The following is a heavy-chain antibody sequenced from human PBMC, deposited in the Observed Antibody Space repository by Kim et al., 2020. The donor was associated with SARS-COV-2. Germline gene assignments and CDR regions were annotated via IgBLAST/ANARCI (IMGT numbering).Heavy chain of an antibody. CDR2: IVVGSGNT. V-gene: IGHV1-58*01. CDR1: GFTFTSSA. Sequence: SVKVSCKASGFTFTSSAVQWVRQARGQRLEWIGWIVVGSGNTNYAQKFQERVTITRDMSTSTAYMELSSLRSEDTAVYYCAAESGPIAAAGTVADYWGQGTLVTVSS. J-gene: IGHJ4*02. CDR3: AAESGPIAAAGTVADY. D-gene: IGHD6-13*01.